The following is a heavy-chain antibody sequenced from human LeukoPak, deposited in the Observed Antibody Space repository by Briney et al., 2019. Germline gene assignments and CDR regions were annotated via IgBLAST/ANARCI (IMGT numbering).Heavy chain of an antibody. CDR3: ARGGYYGSGNDFRFDP. CDR1: GGSISSSSYY. D-gene: IGHD3-10*01. V-gene: IGHV4-39*07. J-gene: IGHJ5*02. CDR2: IYYSGST. Sequence: PSETLPLTCTVSGGSISSSSYYWGWIRQPPGKGLEWIGSIYYSGSTYYNPSLKSRVTISVDTSKNQFSLKLSSVTAADTAVYYCARGGYYGSGNDFRFDPWGQGTLVTVSS.